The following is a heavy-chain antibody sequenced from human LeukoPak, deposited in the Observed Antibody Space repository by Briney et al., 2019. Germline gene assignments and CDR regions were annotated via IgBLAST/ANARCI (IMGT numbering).Heavy chain of an antibody. V-gene: IGHV3-23*01. CDR3: AVQRAGTIMAY. CDR2: ISGSGGST. CDR1: GFTFSSYA. Sequence: PGGSLRLSCAASGFTFSSYAMSWVRQAPGKGLEWVSAISGSGGSTYYADSVKGRFTVSRDSSKNKLYLQMNSQRAEDTAVCDCAVQRAGTIMAYWGKEPLVTVS. D-gene: IGHD6-13*01. J-gene: IGHJ4*02.